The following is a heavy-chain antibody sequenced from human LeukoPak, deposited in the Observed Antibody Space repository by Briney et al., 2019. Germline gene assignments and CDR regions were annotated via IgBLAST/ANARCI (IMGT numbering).Heavy chain of an antibody. Sequence: GESLQISCQGSGYSSTSYWIGWVRPMPGKGLEWMGIIYPGDSDTRYSPSFQGQVTISADKSISTAYLQWSSLKASDTAMYYCARLLLDGPWGSGPYGGNSNTRFDYWGQGTLVTVSS. J-gene: IGHJ4*02. D-gene: IGHD4-23*01. V-gene: IGHV5-51*01. CDR3: ARLLLDGPWGSGPYGGNSNTRFDY. CDR2: IYPGDSDT. CDR1: GYSSTSYW.